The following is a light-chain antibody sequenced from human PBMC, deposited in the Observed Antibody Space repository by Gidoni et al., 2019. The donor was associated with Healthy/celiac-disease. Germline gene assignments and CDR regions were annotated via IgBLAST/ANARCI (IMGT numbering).Light chain of an antibody. J-gene: IGKJ2*01. V-gene: IGKV1-16*02. CDR3: QQYNSYHT. CDR2: AAS. Sequence: IICRASQGISNYLAWFQQTPGKAPKSLISAASSLQSGVPSKFSGSGSGTDFTLTISSLQPEDFATYYCQQYNSYHTFGQGTKLEIK. CDR1: QGISNY.